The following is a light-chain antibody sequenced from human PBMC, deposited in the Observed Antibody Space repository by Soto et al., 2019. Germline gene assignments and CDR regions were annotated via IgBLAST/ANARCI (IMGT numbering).Light chain of an antibody. J-gene: IGKJ1*01. CDR1: QSISSSY. V-gene: IGKV3-20*01. CDR2: GAS. CDR3: QQYGSSSWT. Sequence: EIVLTQSPGTLSLSPGERATLSCSASQSISSSYLAWYQQKLGQAPRLLIYGASSRETGIPDRFSGSGSGTEFTLTISRLEPEDFAVYYCQQYGSSSWTFGQGTKVDIK.